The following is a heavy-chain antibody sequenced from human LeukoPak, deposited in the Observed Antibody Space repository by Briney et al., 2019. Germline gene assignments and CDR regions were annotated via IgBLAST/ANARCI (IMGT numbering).Heavy chain of an antibody. J-gene: IGHJ2*01. CDR1: SGSISSYY. Sequence: SETLSLTCTVSSGSISSYYWNWIRQFPGKGLEWIGYIYHTGNTNYNPSLKSRVSISVDTSKNQFSLKLNSVTAADTAVYYCGRHRNVTAIAVPTRGPGNWYFDLWGRGTLITVSS. V-gene: IGHV4-59*08. CDR3: GRHRNVTAIAVPTRGPGNWYFDL. CDR2: IYHTGNT. D-gene: IGHD6-19*01.